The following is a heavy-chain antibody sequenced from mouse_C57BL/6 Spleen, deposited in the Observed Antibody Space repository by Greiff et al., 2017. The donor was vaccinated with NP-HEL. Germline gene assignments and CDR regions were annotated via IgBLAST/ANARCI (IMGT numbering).Heavy chain of an antibody. J-gene: IGHJ3*01. D-gene: IGHD2-4*01. CDR3: ARQLYYDYPLFAY. CDR2: IYPSDSET. Sequence: QVQLQQPGAELVRPGSSVKLSCKASGYTFTSYWMDWVKQRPGQGLEWIGNIYPSDSETHYNQKFKDKATLTVDKSSSTAYMQLSSLTSEDSAVYYCARQLYYDYPLFAYWGQGTLVTVSA. CDR1: GYTFTSYW. V-gene: IGHV1-61*01.